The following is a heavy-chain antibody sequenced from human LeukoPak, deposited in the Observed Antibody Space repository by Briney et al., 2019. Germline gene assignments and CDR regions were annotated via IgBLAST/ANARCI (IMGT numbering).Heavy chain of an antibody. CDR1: GGSFSGYY. CDR3: ARVRTTGKPSFDY. D-gene: IGHD4-17*01. CDR2: INHSGST. J-gene: IGHJ4*02. Sequence: PSETLSLTCAVYGGSFSGYYWSWIRQPPGKGLEWIGEINHSGSTNYNPSLKSRVTISVDTSKNQFSLKLSSVTAADTAVYYCARVRTTGKPSFDYWGQGTLVTVSS. V-gene: IGHV4-34*01.